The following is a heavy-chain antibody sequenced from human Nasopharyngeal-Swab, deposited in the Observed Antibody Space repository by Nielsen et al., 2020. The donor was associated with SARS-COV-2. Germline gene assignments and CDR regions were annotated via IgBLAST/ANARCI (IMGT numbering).Heavy chain of an antibody. J-gene: IGHJ4*02. V-gene: IGHV1-24*01. CDR1: GYTLTELS. D-gene: IGHD2-2*01. CDR2: FDPEDGET. Sequence: ASVKVSCKVSGYTLTELSMHWVRQAPGKGLEWMGGFDPEDGETIYAQKFQGRVTMTTDTSTSTAYMELRSLRSDDTAVYYCARSVVVPAANLDYWGQGTLVTVSS. CDR3: ARSVVVPAANLDY.